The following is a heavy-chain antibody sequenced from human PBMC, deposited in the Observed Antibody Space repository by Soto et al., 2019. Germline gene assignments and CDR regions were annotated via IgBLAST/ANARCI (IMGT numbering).Heavy chain of an antibody. CDR1: GFTVSSCE. J-gene: IGHJ6*02. Sequence: GGSLRLSCTTSGFTVSSCEMNWVRQAPGKGLELVSYINIEGVTIYADSVKGRFTISRDNAQNSLLLQMNSLRAEDTAVYYCTRDKGDKVAYGMDVWGQGTTVTVS. CDR3: TRDKGDKVAYGMDV. V-gene: IGHV3-48*03. D-gene: IGHD3-16*01. CDR2: INIEGVT.